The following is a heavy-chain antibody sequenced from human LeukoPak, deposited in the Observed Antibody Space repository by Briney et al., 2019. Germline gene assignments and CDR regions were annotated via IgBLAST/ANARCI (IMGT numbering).Heavy chain of an antibody. Sequence: ASVKVSCKASGYTFTSYAMHWVRQAPGQRLEWMGWINAGNGNTKYSQEFQGRVTITRDTSASTAYMELSSLRSEDMAVYYCARGGNYYDSSGDRQYDAFDIWGQGTMVTVSS. CDR1: GYTFTSYA. J-gene: IGHJ3*02. V-gene: IGHV1-3*03. D-gene: IGHD3-22*01. CDR2: INAGNGNT. CDR3: ARGGNYYDSSGDRQYDAFDI.